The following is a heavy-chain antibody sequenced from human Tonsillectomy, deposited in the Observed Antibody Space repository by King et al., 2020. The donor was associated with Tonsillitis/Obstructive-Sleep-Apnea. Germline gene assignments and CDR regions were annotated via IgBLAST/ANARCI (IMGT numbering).Heavy chain of an antibody. J-gene: IGHJ3*02. CDR1: GFTFSSYP. CDR2: ILYDGSNE. CDR3: AREHSSLDAFDI. Sequence: QVQLVESGGGVVQPGGSLRLSCAASGFTFSSYPMHLVSQAPGKGLEWVAIILYDGSNEYYADSVKGRFTISRDKSKNKLYLQMNSLRAEDTAVYYCAREHSSLDAFDIWGQGTMVTVSS. V-gene: IGHV3-30*01. D-gene: IGHD6-19*01.